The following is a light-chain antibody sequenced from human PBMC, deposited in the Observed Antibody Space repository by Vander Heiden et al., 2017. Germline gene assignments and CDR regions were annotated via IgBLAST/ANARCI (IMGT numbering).Light chain of an antibody. CDR2: KAS. CDR3: QQYNSSPYT. Sequence: DIQMTQSPSTLSASVGDRVTITGRASQRISSWLAWYQQKPGKAPKLLIYKASSLESGVPSRFSGSGSGTEFTLTISSLQPDDFATYYCQQYNSSPYTFGQGTKLEIK. J-gene: IGKJ2*01. V-gene: IGKV1-5*03. CDR1: QRISSW.